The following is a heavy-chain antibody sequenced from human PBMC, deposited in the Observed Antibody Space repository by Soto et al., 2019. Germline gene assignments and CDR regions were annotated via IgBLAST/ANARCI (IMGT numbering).Heavy chain of an antibody. CDR2: VYPGDSDT. J-gene: IGHJ4*02. D-gene: IGHD1-1*01. V-gene: IGHV5-51*01. Sequence: GESLKISCKGSGYSFTSYWIGWVRQMPRKGLEWRGIVYPGDSDTRYSPSFQGQVTISADKSISTAYLQWTSLKASDTAMYYCARHDPDIATTDFWGRGTLVTVSS. CDR1: GYSFTSYW. CDR3: ARHDPDIATTDF.